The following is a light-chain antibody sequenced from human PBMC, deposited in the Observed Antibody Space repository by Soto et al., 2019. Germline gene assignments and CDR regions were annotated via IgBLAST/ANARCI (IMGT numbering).Light chain of an antibody. Sequence: EIVLTQSPATLSLSPGERATLSCRASQSVSSYLAWYQQKPGQAPRLLIYDASNRATDIPARFSGSGSGTDFTLTISSLEPEDFALYYCQQRSNWPSFGPGTKVDIK. CDR1: QSVSSY. CDR2: DAS. J-gene: IGKJ3*01. CDR3: QQRSNWPS. V-gene: IGKV3-11*01.